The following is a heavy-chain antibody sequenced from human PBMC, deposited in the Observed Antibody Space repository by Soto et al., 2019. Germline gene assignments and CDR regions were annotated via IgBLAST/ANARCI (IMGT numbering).Heavy chain of an antibody. V-gene: IGHV4-30-2*01. CDR3: ARAPPTGTTSRWFDP. D-gene: IGHD1-7*01. CDR1: GGSISSGGYS. J-gene: IGHJ5*02. Sequence: QLQLQESGSGLVKPSQTLSLTCAVSGGSISSGGYSWSWIRQPPGKGLEWIGYIYHSGSTYYNPSLKSRATISVDRSKNQFSLKLSSVTAADTAVYYCARAPPTGTTSRWFDPWGQGTLVTVSS. CDR2: IYHSGST.